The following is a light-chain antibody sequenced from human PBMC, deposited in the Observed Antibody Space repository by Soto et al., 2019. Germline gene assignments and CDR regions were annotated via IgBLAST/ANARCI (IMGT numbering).Light chain of an antibody. J-gene: IGLJ2*01. V-gene: IGLV2-11*01. Sequence: QSALTQPRSVSGSPGQSVSISCTGTISDVAGYNYVSWYQHHPGKAPKLLISDVTKRPSWVPDRFSGSKSGNTASLTISELQAEDEGDYYCSSYAGNNNLVFGGGTQLTVL. CDR3: SSYAGNNNLV. CDR1: ISDVAGYNY. CDR2: DVT.